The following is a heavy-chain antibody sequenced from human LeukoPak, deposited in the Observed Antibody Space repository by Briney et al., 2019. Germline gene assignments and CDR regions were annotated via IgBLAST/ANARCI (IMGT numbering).Heavy chain of an antibody. CDR1: GFTFINAW. D-gene: IGHD6-13*01. V-gene: IGHV3-23*01. CDR3: AKEYSSSWFPTVAGTSPFDY. J-gene: IGHJ4*02. CDR2: ISGSGGST. Sequence: PGGSLRLSCAASGFTFINAWMAWVRQAPGKGLEWVSAISGSGGSTYYADSVKGRFTISRDNSKNTLYLQMNSLRAEDTAVYYCAKEYSSSWFPTVAGTSPFDYWGQGTLVTVSS.